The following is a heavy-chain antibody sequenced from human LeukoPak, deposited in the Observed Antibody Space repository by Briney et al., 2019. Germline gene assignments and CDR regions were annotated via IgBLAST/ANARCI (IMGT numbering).Heavy chain of an antibody. J-gene: IGHJ4*02. CDR1: GYTFTSYD. D-gene: IGHD6-13*01. CDR3: ARGIAAAGTSGGSYYFDY. V-gene: IGHV1-8*01. Sequence: ASVKVSCKASGYTFTSYDINWVRQATGQGLEWMGWMNPNSGNTGYAQKFQGRVTMTRDTSTSTVYMELSSLRSEDTAVYYCARGIAAAGTSGGSYYFDYWGQGTLATVSS. CDR2: MNPNSGNT.